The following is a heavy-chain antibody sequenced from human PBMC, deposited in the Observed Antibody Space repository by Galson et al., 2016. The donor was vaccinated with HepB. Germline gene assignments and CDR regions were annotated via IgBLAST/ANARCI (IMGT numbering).Heavy chain of an antibody. Sequence: SLRLSCAASGLTFSEAWMSWVRQAPGKGLEWVGHIKNKAEGGTTDYAAAVRGRFSISRDDSKNTVYLQMNSLKTEDTAVYYCTQAGGDYWGQGALVTVSS. V-gene: IGHV3-15*01. CDR3: TQAGGDY. D-gene: IGHD3-10*01. CDR1: GLTFSEAW. J-gene: IGHJ4*02. CDR2: IKNKAEGGTT.